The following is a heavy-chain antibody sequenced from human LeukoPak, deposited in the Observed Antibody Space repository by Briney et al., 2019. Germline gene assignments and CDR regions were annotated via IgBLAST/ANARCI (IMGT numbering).Heavy chain of an antibody. J-gene: IGHJ5*02. CDR3: AKGAASALVDWFDP. CDR1: GFIFSNYA. V-gene: IGHV3-23*01. Sequence: GGSLRLSCVASGFIFSNYAMMWVRQAPGKGLEWVSSVTGSGGGTFYAGSVKGRFTISRDNSQNTLYLQMNSLGAEDTAVYYCAKGAASALVDWFDPWGQGTLVTVSS. CDR2: VTGSGGGT. D-gene: IGHD6-25*01.